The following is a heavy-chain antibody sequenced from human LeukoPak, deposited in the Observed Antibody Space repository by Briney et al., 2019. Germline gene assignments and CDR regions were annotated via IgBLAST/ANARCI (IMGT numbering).Heavy chain of an antibody. J-gene: IGHJ6*03. D-gene: IGHD6-13*01. CDR1: GGSISDYY. Sequence: PSEALSLICTVSGGSISDYYWNWIRQPPGKGLEWIGYIYNSGNTNYNPSLRSRVTISIDASKNQFSLKLSSVTAADTAVYYCARHSSSWWLYYYYYMDVWGKGTTVTVSS. CDR2: IYNSGNT. V-gene: IGHV4-59*08. CDR3: ARHSSSWWLYYYYYMDV.